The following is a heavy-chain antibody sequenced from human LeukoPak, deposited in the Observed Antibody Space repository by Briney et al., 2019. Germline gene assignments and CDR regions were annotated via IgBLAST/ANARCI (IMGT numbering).Heavy chain of an antibody. CDR1: GGSISSYY. J-gene: IGHJ5*02. CDR3: ARDSGATGEVKFDP. V-gene: IGHV4-4*07. Sequence: SETLSLTCTVSGGSISSYYLSWIRQTAGKGLEWIGRMYSSGSNYNPSLKSRVTMSIDTSTNQLSLKPSSVTAADTAVYYCARDSGATGEVKFDPWGQGTLVTVSS. D-gene: IGHD3-16*01. CDR2: MYSSGS.